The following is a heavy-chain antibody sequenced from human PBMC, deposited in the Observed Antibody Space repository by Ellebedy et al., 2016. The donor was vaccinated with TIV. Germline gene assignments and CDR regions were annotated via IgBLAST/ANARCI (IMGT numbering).Heavy chain of an antibody. CDR2: IGTAGDT. Sequence: PGGSLRLSCAASGFTFSSYGMHWVRQPTGKGLEWVSAIGTAGDTYYPGSVKGRFTISRDNSKNTLYLQMNSLSAEDTDVNYCARGTQFSSNSCLDHWGQGTLVTVSS. D-gene: IGHD2-2*01. CDR3: ARGTQFSSNSCLDH. V-gene: IGHV3-13*01. J-gene: IGHJ4*02. CDR1: GFTFSSYG.